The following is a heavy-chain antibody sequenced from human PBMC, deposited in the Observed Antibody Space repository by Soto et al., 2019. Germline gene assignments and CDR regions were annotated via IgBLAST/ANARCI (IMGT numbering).Heavy chain of an antibody. V-gene: IGHV4-59*08. CDR2: IYYSGST. CDR3: ARHGPPYYDFWSGYPTTYYYYMDV. J-gene: IGHJ6*03. Sequence: SETLSLTCTVSGGSISSYYWSWIRQPPGKGLEWIGYIYYSGSTNYNPSLKSRVTISVDTSKNQFSLKLSSVTAADTAVYYCARHGPPYYDFWSGYPTTYYYYMDVWGKGTTVTVSS. D-gene: IGHD3-3*01. CDR1: GGSISSYY.